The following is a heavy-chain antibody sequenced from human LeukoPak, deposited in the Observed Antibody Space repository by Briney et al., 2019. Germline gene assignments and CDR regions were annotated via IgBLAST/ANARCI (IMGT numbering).Heavy chain of an antibody. J-gene: IGHJ4*02. CDR2: IYYSGST. V-gene: IGHV4-39*07. CDR1: GGSISSSSYY. CDR3: ARGNMTTVVPGGEYYFDY. Sequence: SETLSLTCTVSGGSISSSSYYWGWIRQPPGKGLEWIGSIYYSGSTYYNPSLKSRVTISVDTSKNQFSLKPSSVTAADTAVYYCARGNMTTVVPGGEYYFDYWGQGTLVTVSS. D-gene: IGHD4-23*01.